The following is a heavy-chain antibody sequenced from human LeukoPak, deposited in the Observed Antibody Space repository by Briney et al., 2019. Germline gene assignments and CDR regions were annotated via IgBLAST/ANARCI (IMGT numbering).Heavy chain of an antibody. CDR1: GGSFSSSSHS. J-gene: IGHJ6*03. CDR3: ARDRIGSGDYYYYYYMDV. CDR2: IYYSGST. Sequence: SSETLSLTCAVYGGSFSSSSHSWGWIRQSPGKGLEWIGSIYYSGSTFYNPSLKSRVTISVDRSKNQFSLKLSSVTAADTAVYYCARDRIGSGDYYYYYYMDVWGKGTTVTVSS. D-gene: IGHD3-10*01. V-gene: IGHV4-39*07.